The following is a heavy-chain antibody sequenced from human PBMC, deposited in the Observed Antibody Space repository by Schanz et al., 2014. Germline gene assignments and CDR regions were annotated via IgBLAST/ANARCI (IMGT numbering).Heavy chain of an antibody. Sequence: VQLVESGGGVVQPGGSLRLSCAASRFAFSNCGMHWVRQAPGKGLEWVAFIRYDASNEYYADSVKGRFTISRDNSKNTLHLQMNSLRVEDTAVYYCAKDDTQVNGMDVWGQGTTVTVSS. CDR2: IRYDASNE. V-gene: IGHV3-30*02. CDR1: RFAFSNCG. J-gene: IGHJ6*02. CDR3: AKDDTQVNGMDV.